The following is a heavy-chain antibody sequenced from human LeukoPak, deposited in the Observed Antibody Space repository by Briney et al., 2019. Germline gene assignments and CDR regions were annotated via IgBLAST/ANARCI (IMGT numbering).Heavy chain of an antibody. CDR2: INHSGST. CDR1: GGSFSGYY. CDR3: ASRYDFWSGYPSSSGYSYYFDY. D-gene: IGHD3-3*01. J-gene: IGHJ4*02. Sequence: PSTTLSLTCAVYGGSFSGYYWSWIRQPPGKGLEWIGEINHSGSTNYNPSLKSRDTISVDTSKNQFSLKLSSVTAADMAVYYCASRYDFWSGYPSSSGYSYYFDYWGQGTLVTVSS. V-gene: IGHV4-34*01.